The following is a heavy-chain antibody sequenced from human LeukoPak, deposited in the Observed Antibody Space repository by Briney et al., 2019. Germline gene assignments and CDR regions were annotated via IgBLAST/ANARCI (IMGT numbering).Heavy chain of an antibody. CDR1: GGSISSYY. CDR3: ARHQPFDH. J-gene: IGHJ5*02. CDR2: IYYSGST. Sequence: SETLSLTCTVSGGSISSYYRSWIRQPPGKGLEWIGYIYYSGSTNYNPSLKSRVTISVDTSKNQFSLKLSSVTAADTAVYYCARHQPFDHWGQGTLVTVSS. V-gene: IGHV4-59*01.